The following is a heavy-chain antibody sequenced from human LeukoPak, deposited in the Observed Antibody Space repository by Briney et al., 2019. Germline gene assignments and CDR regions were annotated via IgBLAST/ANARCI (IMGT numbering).Heavy chain of an antibody. CDR2: ISAYNGNT. J-gene: IGHJ4*02. CDR3: ARAVRYYGSGSYNY. Sequence: ASVKVSCKASGYTFTSYGISWVRQAPGQGLEWMGWISAYNGNTNYAQKLQGRVTMTTDTSTSTAYMELRSLRSDDTAVYYCARAVRYYGSGSYNYWGQGTLVTVSS. D-gene: IGHD3-10*01. V-gene: IGHV1-18*01. CDR1: GYTFTSYG.